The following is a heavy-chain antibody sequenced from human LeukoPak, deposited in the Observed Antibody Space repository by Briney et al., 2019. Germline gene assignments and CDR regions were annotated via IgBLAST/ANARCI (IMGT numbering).Heavy chain of an antibody. J-gene: IGHJ4*02. D-gene: IGHD6-13*01. Sequence: TPGGSLRLSCAASGFTFSSYRMTWVRQAPGKGLELVSSISSSSSYLYYADSVTGRFTISRDNAKNSLYLQMNSLRAEDTAVYYCAGSIAAAGWDFDYWGQGTLVTVSS. CDR1: GFTFSSYR. CDR3: AGSIAAAGWDFDY. V-gene: IGHV3-21*01. CDR2: ISSSSSYL.